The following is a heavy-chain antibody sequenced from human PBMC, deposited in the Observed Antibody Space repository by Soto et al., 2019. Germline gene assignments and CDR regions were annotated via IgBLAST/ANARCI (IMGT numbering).Heavy chain of an antibody. CDR1: GGSISSYY. V-gene: IGHV4-59*08. CDR2: IYYSGST. D-gene: IGHD5-12*01. CDR3: ARHKGDSGYDSSFDY. Sequence: TSETLSLTCTVSGGSISSYYWSWIRQPPGKGLEWIGYIYYSGSTNYNPSLKSRVTISVDTSKNQFSLKLSSVTAADTAVYYCARHKGDSGYDSSFDYWGQGTLVTVSS. J-gene: IGHJ4*02.